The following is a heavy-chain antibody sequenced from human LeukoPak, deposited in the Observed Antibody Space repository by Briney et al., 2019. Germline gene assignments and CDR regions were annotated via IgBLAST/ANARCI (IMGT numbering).Heavy chain of an antibody. J-gene: IGHJ4*02. Sequence: ASGKVSCKASGYTFTGYYMHWVRQAPGQGLEWMGWINPNSGGTNYAQKFQGRVTMTRDTSISTAYLDLSRLRSDDTAVYYCARVVVRDANNYKDYWGQGTLVTVSS. V-gene: IGHV1-2*02. CDR2: INPNSGGT. CDR1: GYTFTGYY. CDR3: ARVVVRDANNYKDY. D-gene: IGHD5-24*01.